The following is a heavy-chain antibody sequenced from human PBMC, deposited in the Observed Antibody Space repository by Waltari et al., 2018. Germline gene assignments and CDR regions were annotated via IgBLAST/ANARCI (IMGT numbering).Heavy chain of an antibody. CDR3: ARVGPYCGGDCPPGW. CDR2: INPNSGGT. V-gene: IGHV1-2*02. Sequence: QVQLVPSGAEVKKAGASVKVSCKASGYTFTGYYMHCVRKAPGQGLEWMGWINPNSGGTNYAQKFQGRVTMTRDTSISTAYMELSRLRSDDTAVYYCARVGPYCGGDCPPGWWGQGTLVTVSS. CDR1: GYTFTGYY. D-gene: IGHD2-21*01. J-gene: IGHJ4*02.